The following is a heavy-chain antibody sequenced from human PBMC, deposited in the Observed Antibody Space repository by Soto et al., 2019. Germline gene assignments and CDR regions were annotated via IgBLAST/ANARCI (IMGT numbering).Heavy chain of an antibody. CDR3: ARVPYP. Sequence: SETLSLTCTVSGGSISSSSYFWGWIRQPPGKGLEWIAYIYHSGSTYYNPSLKSRVTISVDRSKNQFSLKLSSMTAADTAVYYCARVPYPWGQGTLVTVSS. CDR2: IYHSGST. V-gene: IGHV4-30-2*01. CDR1: GGSISSSSYF. J-gene: IGHJ5*02.